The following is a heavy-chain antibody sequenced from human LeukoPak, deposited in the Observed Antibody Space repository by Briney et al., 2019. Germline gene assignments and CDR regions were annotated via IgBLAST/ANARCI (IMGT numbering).Heavy chain of an antibody. D-gene: IGHD3-22*01. CDR2: ISSSVSTI. J-gene: IGHJ4*02. Sequence: PGGSLRLSCAASGFTFSDYYMSWIRQAPGKGLEWVSYISSSVSTIYYADSVKGRFTISRDNAKNSLYLQMKSLRAEDTAVYYCARDDLDSSGYLNDYWGQGTLVTVSS. CDR1: GFTFSDYY. CDR3: ARDDLDSSGYLNDY. V-gene: IGHV3-11*04.